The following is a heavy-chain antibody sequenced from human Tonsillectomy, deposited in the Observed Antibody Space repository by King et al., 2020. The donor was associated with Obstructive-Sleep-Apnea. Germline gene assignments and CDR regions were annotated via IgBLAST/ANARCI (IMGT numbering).Heavy chain of an antibody. CDR3: ARGEGGRLQRYFEH. CDR2: IYFSGST. CDR1: GDSLTGSSYY. J-gene: IGHJ4*02. D-gene: IGHD4-11*01. V-gene: IGHV4-39*07. Sequence: QLQESGPGLVKPSETLSLTCSVSGDSLTGSSYYWGWLRQPPGKSLEWLGSIYFSGSTVHNPSLESRLTLSVDTSDNHFSLRLKSVTAADTAVYYCARGEGGRLQRYFEHWGQGTLVTVSS.